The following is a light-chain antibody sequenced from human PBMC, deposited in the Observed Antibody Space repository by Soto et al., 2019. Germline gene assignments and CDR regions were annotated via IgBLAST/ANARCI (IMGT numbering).Light chain of an antibody. CDR3: CSYAGRYTYV. V-gene: IGLV2-11*01. Sequence: QSMLTQPRSVSGSPGQSVSISCTGTSSDVGGYTYVSWYQQHPGKAPKVMIYDVSKRPSGVPDRFSGSKSGNTASLTISGLQSEDEADYYCCSYAGRYTYVFGTGTKVTVL. CDR2: DVS. J-gene: IGLJ1*01. CDR1: SSDVGGYTY.